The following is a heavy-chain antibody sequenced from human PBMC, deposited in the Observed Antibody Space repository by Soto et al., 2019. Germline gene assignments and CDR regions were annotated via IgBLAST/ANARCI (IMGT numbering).Heavy chain of an antibody. V-gene: IGHV2-5*02. Sequence: QITLKESGPSLVKPTQTLTLTCTFSGFSLSTSGLGVGWIRQPPGKALEWLGVIYWDDDKRYSPSLKSRLTIXKXTCXNQVVLTMTNMDPVDTATYYCAHRYCSGGSCYLAYWGQGTLVTVSS. CDR1: GFSLSTSGLG. D-gene: IGHD2-15*01. J-gene: IGHJ4*02. CDR3: AHRYCSGGSCYLAY. CDR2: IYWDDDK.